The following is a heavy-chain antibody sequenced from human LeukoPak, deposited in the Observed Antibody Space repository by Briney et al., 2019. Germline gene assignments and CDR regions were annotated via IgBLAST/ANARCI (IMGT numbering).Heavy chain of an antibody. CDR3: ARGNAD. Sequence: SETLSLTCTVSGGSINSCYWSWIRQTPGKGLEWIGYISYSGSTNYNPSLKSRVTISLGTSKNQFFLKLNSVTAADTALYYCARGNADWGQGTLVTVSS. V-gene: IGHV4-59*01. CDR2: ISYSGST. J-gene: IGHJ4*02. CDR1: GGSINSCY.